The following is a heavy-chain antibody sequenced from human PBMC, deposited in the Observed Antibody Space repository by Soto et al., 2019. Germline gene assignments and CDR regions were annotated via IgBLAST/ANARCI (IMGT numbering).Heavy chain of an antibody. Sequence: DVQLLESGGGLVQPEGSLRLSCAASGFTFSSYAMGWVRQGPGKGLEWVAVVSIGGSTHYADSGRGRFTISRDNSKNTLSLQMNSLTAEDTAVYFCAKRRGAGGRFDYWGQGALVTVSS. V-gene: IGHV3-23*01. CDR1: GFTFSSYA. CDR3: AKRRGAGGRFDY. CDR2: VSIGGST. D-gene: IGHD2-15*01. J-gene: IGHJ4*02.